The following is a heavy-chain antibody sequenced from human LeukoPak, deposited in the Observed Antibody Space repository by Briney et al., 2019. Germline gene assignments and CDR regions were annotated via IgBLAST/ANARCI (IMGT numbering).Heavy chain of an antibody. Sequence: GGSLRLSCAASGSTFSSYAMSWVRQAPGKGLEWVSAISGSGGSTYYADSVKGRFTISRDNAKNSLYLQMSSLRAEDTAVYYCVKDRGGSSWRPDAFDIWGQGTMVTVSS. J-gene: IGHJ3*02. CDR3: VKDRGGSSWRPDAFDI. CDR1: GSTFSSYA. D-gene: IGHD6-13*01. V-gene: IGHV3-23*01. CDR2: ISGSGGST.